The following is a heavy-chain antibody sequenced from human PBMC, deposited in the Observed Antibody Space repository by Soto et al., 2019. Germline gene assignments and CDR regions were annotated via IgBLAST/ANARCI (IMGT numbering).Heavy chain of an antibody. Sequence: QVQLVESGGGVVQPGRSLRLSCAASGFTFSSYAMHWVRQAPGKGLEWVAVISYDGSNKYYADSVKGRFTISRDNSKNTXXLLMTSLRAEDTAVYYCARDKSPYSSGWHNRHFDYWGQGTLVTVSS. CDR2: ISYDGSNK. D-gene: IGHD6-19*01. CDR3: ARDKSPYSSGWHNRHFDY. CDR1: GFTFSSYA. V-gene: IGHV3-30-3*01. J-gene: IGHJ4*02.